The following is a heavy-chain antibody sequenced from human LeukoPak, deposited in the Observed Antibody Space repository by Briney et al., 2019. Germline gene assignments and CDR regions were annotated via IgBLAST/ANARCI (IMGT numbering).Heavy chain of an antibody. CDR3: AREDPAPSAFAI. D-gene: IGHD5-18*01. CDR1: GDSISSSSYY. J-gene: IGHJ3*02. Sequence: PSETLSLTCTVSGDSISSSSYYWGWIRQPPGKGLEWIGSIFHSGSTYYNPSLKSRVTISVDTSKNQLSLKLTSVSAADTALYYCAREDPAPSAFAIWGQGTMVTVSS. CDR2: IFHSGST. V-gene: IGHV4-39*07.